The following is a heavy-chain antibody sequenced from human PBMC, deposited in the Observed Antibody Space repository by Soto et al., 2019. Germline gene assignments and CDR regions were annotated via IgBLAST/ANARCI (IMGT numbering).Heavy chain of an antibody. Sequence: GGSLRLSCAASGFTFSSYAMSWVRQAPGKGLEWVSAISGSGGSTYYADSVKGRFTISRDNSKNTLYLQMNSLRAEDTAVYYCAKSLGAGGTDDAYYYYYYGMDVWGQGTTVTVSS. CDR2: ISGSGGST. CDR3: AKSLGAGGTDDAYYYYYYGMDV. V-gene: IGHV3-23*01. D-gene: IGHD2-8*02. CDR1: GFTFSSYA. J-gene: IGHJ6*02.